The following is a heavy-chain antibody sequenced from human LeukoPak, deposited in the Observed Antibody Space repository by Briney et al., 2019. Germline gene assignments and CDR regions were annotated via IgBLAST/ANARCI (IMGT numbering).Heavy chain of an antibody. V-gene: IGHV1-18*01. CDR1: GYTFTSYG. D-gene: IGHD4-11*01. CDR2: ISAYNGNT. CDR3: ARDSAATVTTTDIDY. J-gene: IGHJ4*02. Sequence: ASVKASCKASGYTFTSYGISWVRQAPGQGLEWMGWISAYNGNTTYAQKLQGRVTMTTDTSTSTAYMELRSLRSDDTAVYYCARDSAATVTTTDIDYWGQGTLVTVSS.